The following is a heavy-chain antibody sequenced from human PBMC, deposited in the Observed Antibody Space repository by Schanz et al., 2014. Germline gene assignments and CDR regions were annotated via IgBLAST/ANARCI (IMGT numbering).Heavy chain of an antibody. CDR3: AKDLLYGAPMPLNHLDY. Sequence: EAQLLESGGGLVQPGGSLRLSCAASGFTFSSYAMSWVRQAPGKGMEWVSGSSGSGGSTYYADSVKGRFTISRDNSKNTLYLQMDSLRAEDTAVYYCAKDLLYGAPMPLNHLDYWGQGTLVTVSS. CDR1: GFTFSSYA. V-gene: IGHV3-23*01. CDR2: SSGSGGST. J-gene: IGHJ4*02. D-gene: IGHD2-2*01.